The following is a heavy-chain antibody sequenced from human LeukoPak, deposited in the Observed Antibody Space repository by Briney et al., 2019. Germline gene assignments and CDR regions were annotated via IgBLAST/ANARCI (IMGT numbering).Heavy chain of an antibody. CDR2: INPSGGST. CDR3: ARDPQEYNWNYGDGAFDI. CDR1: GYTFSSYY. Sequence: ASVKVSCKASGYTFSSYYMHWVRQAPGQGLEWMGVINPSGGSTSYAQKFQGRVTMTRDMSTSTVYMELSSLRSEDTAVYYCARDPQEYNWNYGDGAFDIWGQGTMVTVSS. D-gene: IGHD1-7*01. V-gene: IGHV1-46*01. J-gene: IGHJ3*02.